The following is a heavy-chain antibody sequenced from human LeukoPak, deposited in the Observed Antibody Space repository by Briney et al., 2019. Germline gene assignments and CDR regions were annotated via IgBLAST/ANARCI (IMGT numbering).Heavy chain of an antibody. CDR1: GYTFTGYY. D-gene: IGHD6-13*01. Sequence: ASVKVSCKASGYTFTGYYVHWVRQAPGQGLEWMGWINPNSGGTNYAQKFQGRVTMTRDTSISTAYMELSRLRSDDTAVYYCARGSPPLAAAGTGYYYYYMDVWGKGTTVTVSS. V-gene: IGHV1-2*02. CDR2: INPNSGGT. J-gene: IGHJ6*03. CDR3: ARGSPPLAAAGTGYYYYYMDV.